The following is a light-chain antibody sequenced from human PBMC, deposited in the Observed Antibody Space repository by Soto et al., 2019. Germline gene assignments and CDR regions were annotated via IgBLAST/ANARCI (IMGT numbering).Light chain of an antibody. CDR2: SNN. CDR1: YSNIGSRP. V-gene: IGLV1-44*01. Sequence: QSVLTQPPSASGTPGQRVTISCSGSYSNIGSRPVNWYQQFPGTAPKLLIYSNNQRPSGVPDLFSGSKSGTSASLAISGLQSEDEADYYCAAWDDSLNVYVFGTGTKLTVL. CDR3: AAWDDSLNVYV. J-gene: IGLJ1*01.